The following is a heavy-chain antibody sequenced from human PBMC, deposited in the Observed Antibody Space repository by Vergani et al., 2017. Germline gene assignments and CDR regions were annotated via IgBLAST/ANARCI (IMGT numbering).Heavy chain of an antibody. CDR2: ITSGGST. D-gene: IGHD6-13*01. J-gene: IGHJ4*02. Sequence: EVQLVESGGGLVQPGGSLRLSCAVSGFTVSSNYMRWVRQAPGKGLEWVSVITSGGSTYYADSVKGRFTISRDNSKNTLYLQMNSLRGEDTAVYYCARFGSSSWFGDYWGQGTLVTVSS. CDR3: ARFGSSSWFGDY. V-gene: IGHV3-66*02. CDR1: GFTVSSNY.